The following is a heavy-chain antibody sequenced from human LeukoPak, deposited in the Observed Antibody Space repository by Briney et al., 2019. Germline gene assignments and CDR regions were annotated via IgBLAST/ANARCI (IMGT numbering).Heavy chain of an antibody. V-gene: IGHV7-4-1*02. Sequence: GASVKVSCKASGYTINSYAMNWVRQAPGQGLEWMGWINTDSGNPTYAQGFTGRFVFSLDSSVSTAYLQISNLMPEDTAKYYCAREILRFDIWGQGTMVTVSS. J-gene: IGHJ3*02. CDR3: AREILRFDI. CDR1: GYTINSYA. CDR2: INTDSGNP.